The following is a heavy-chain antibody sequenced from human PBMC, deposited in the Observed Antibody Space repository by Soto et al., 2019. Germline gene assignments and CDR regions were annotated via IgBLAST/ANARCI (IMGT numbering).Heavy chain of an antibody. CDR2: IYYSGST. J-gene: IGHJ4*02. D-gene: IGHD5-18*01. Sequence: QVQLQESGPGLVKPSETLSLTCTVSGGSISSYYWSWIRQPPGKGLEWIGYIYYSGSTNYNPSLKSRGTISVDTSKNQFSLKLSSVTAADTAVYYCARTLYSYGPRFDYWGQGNLVTVSS. CDR1: GGSISSYY. CDR3: ARTLYSYGPRFDY. V-gene: IGHV4-59*01.